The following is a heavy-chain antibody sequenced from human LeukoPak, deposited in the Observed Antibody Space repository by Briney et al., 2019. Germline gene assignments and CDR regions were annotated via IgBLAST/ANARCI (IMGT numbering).Heavy chain of an antibody. CDR1: GGSVSSSY. J-gene: IGHJ6*03. Sequence: PSETLSLTCTVSGGSVSSSYWTWVRQPPGKGLEWIGYVYYSGSIKYSPSLESRATISVDTSKNQISLNLSSVTAADTAVYYCARVSALPHSSSSPYYYYYYMDVWGKGTTVTVSS. D-gene: IGHD6-6*01. V-gene: IGHV4-59*02. CDR2: VYYSGSI. CDR3: ARVSALPHSSSSPYYYYYYMDV.